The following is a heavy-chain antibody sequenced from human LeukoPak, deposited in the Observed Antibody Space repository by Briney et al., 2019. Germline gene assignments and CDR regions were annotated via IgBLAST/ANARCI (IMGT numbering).Heavy chain of an antibody. CDR3: ARHDGVCFDY. V-gene: IGHV4-39*01. J-gene: IGHJ4*02. D-gene: IGHD2-8*01. Sequence: SETLSLTCAVPGGSISSVGYYWGWIRQPPGKGLEWIGSMYYSGSTYYNPSLKSRVTISVDTPKNQVSLRLGSVTAADTAVYYCARHDGVCFDYWGQGTLVTVSS. CDR1: GGSISSVGYY. CDR2: MYYSGST.